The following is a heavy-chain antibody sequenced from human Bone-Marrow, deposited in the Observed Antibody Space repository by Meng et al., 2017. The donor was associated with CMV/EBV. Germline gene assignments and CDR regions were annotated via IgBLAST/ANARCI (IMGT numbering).Heavy chain of an antibody. V-gene: IGHV3-48*04. CDR1: GFTFSDYS. CDR2: ITISGNII. Sequence: GGSLRLSCVASGFTFSDYSMNWVRQVPGKGLEWVSYITISGNIIYYADSVKGRFTISRDNAKKSLYLQMNGLRADDTAMYYCVKGGTQDLDYWGQGTLVTVSS. D-gene: IGHD1-26*01. J-gene: IGHJ4*02. CDR3: VKGGTQDLDY.